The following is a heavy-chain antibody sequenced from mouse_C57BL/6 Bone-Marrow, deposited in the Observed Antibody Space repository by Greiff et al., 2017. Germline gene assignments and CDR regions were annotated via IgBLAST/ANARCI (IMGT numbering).Heavy chain of an antibody. CDR1: GFTFSSYG. CDR2: ISSGGSYT. D-gene: IGHD2-1*01. J-gene: IGHJ4*01. V-gene: IGHV5-6*02. Sequence: EVKLVESGGDLVKPGGSLKLSCAASGFTFSSYGMSWVRQTPDKRLEWVATISSGGSYTYYPDSVKGRFTISRDNAKNTLYLQMSSLKSEDTAMYYCARRGIYYGNYHYYAMDYWGQGTSVTVSA. CDR3: ARRGIYYGNYHYYAMDY.